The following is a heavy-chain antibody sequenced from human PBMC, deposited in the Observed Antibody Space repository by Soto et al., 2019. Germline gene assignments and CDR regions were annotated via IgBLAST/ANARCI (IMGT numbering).Heavy chain of an antibody. Sequence: ASVKVSCKASGYTFSSYGISWVRQAPGQGLEWMGWISAYSDSTKYGQNLQGRVTMSTDTSASTAYMDLSSLRSEDTAVYYCARGIATGQLDPWGQGTLVTVSS. CDR2: ISAYSDST. D-gene: IGHD2-15*01. CDR3: ARGIATGQLDP. J-gene: IGHJ5*02. V-gene: IGHV1-18*04. CDR1: GYTFSSYG.